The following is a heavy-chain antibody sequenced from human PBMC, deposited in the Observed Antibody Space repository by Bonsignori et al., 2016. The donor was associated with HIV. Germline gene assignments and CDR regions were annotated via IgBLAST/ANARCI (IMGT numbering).Heavy chain of an antibody. CDR1: GGSISSGGYY. CDR3: ATADQWTRKPDH. J-gene: IGHJ4*02. D-gene: IGHD6-19*01. V-gene: IGHV4-31*11. CDR2: INNRGST. Sequence: QVQLQESGPGLVKASQTLSLSCGVSGGSISSGGYYWSWSRQHPGKGLEWIGCINNRGSTHYNPSLKSRLTISVDTSKNQFSLKLISVTAADTAVYYCATADQWTRKPDHWGQGTLVTVSS.